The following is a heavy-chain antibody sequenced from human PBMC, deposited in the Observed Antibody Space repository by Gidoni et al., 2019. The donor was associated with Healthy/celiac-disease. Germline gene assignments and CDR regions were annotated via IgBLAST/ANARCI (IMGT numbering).Heavy chain of an antibody. CDR1: GGSISSGGYY. J-gene: IGHJ1*01. D-gene: IGHD2-15*01. CDR3: ASGRGKGRGYFQH. Sequence: QVQLQESGPGLVKTSQTRSLNCTVSGGSISSGGYYWSWIRQHPGKGLEWIGYIYYSGSTYYHPSLKSRVTISVDTSKNQFSLKLSSVTAADTAVYYCASGRGKGRGYFQHWGQGTLVTVSS. V-gene: IGHV4-31*03. CDR2: IYYSGST.